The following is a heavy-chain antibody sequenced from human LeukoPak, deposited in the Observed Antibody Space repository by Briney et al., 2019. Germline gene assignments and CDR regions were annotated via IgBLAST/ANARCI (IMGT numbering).Heavy chain of an antibody. V-gene: IGHV1-69*06. Sequence: SVKVSCKASGGTFSGYAISWVRQAPGQGLEWMGGIIPIFGTANYAQKFQGRVTITADKSTSTAYMELSSLRSEDTAVYYCARDGSGSYYSSPEYFQHWGQGTLVTVSS. CDR2: IIPIFGTA. CDR3: ARDGSGSYYSSPEYFQH. D-gene: IGHD3-10*01. CDR1: GGTFSGYA. J-gene: IGHJ1*01.